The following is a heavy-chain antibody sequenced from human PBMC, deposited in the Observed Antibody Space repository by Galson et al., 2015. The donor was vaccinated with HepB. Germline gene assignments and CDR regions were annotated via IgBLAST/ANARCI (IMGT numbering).Heavy chain of an antibody. D-gene: IGHD2/OR15-2a*01. CDR1: GFTFTSYG. CDR3: VRGTTAPDY. J-gene: IGHJ4*02. Sequence: SLRLSCATCGFTFTSYGMSWVRQAPGKGLECVSAISRGGDTSDYADSVKGRFTVSRDSSTNTLHLQMNGLRADDTAIYYCVRGTTAPDYWGQGTLVTVSS. CDR2: ISRGGDTS. V-gene: IGHV3-23*01.